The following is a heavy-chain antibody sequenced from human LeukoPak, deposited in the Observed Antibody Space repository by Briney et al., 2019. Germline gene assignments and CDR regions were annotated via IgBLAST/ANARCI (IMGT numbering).Heavy chain of an antibody. V-gene: IGHV3-30*18. CDR2: ISYDGSNK. D-gene: IGHD2-2*02. J-gene: IGHJ4*02. CDR3: AKDWAIGYCSSTSCYTVGD. CDR1: GFTFSSYG. Sequence: GRSLRLSCAASGFTFSSYGMHWVRQAPGKGLEWVAVISYDGSNKYYADSVKGRFTISRDNSKNTLYLQMNSLRAEDTAVYYCAKDWAIGYCSSTSCYTVGDWGQGTLVTVSS.